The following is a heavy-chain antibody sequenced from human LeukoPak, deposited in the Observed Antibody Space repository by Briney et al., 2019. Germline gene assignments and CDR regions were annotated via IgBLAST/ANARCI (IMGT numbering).Heavy chain of an antibody. CDR2: INHSGST. J-gene: IGHJ4*02. V-gene: IGHV4-34*01. CDR1: GGSFSGYY. CDR3: ARGLVYATFDY. Sequence: SETLSLTCAVYGGSFSGYYWSWIRQPPGKGLEWIGEINHSGSTNYNPSLKSRVTISVDTSKNQFSLKLSSVTAADTAVYYCARGLVYATFDYWGQGTLVTASS. D-gene: IGHD2-8*01.